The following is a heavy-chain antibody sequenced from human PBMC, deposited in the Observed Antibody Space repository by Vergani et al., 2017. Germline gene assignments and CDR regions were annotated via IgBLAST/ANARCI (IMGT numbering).Heavy chain of an antibody. CDR1: GYTFTSYD. V-gene: IGHV1-8*01. J-gene: IGHJ4*02. Sequence: QVQLVQSGAEVKKPGASVKVSCKASGYTFTSYDINWVRQATGQGLEWMGWMNPNSGNTGYAQKFQGRVTMTRNTSISTAYMELSSLRSEDTAVYYCARGRKEDCSRTSCYDVDYWGQGTLVTVSS. CDR3: ARGRKEDCSRTSCYDVDY. D-gene: IGHD2-2*01. CDR2: MNPNSGNT.